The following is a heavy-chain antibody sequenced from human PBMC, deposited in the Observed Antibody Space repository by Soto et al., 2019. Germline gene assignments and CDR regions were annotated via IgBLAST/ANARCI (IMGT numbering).Heavy chain of an antibody. J-gene: IGHJ6*02. Sequence: GRSLRLSCAASGFTFSYYGMHWVLQTPGKGLGWVAALSYDGSTQYYGDSVKCRFTISRDTSKNTLYLQMKSLRAEDTAVYYCAREEWLGSPYYYYYGMDVWGQGTTVTVSS. CDR1: GFTFSYYG. D-gene: IGHD3-3*01. CDR3: AREEWLGSPYYYYYGMDV. CDR2: LSYDGSTQ. V-gene: IGHV3-30*19.